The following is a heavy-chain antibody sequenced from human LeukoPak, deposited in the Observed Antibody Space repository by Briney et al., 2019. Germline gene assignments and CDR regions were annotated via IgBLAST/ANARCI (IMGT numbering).Heavy chain of an antibody. CDR1: GFTFDDYA. CDR3: AKDTLPSLYYYYYGMDV. CDR2: ISGDGGST. V-gene: IGHV3-43*02. J-gene: IGHJ6*02. Sequence: GGSLRLSCAASGFTFDDYAMHWVRQAPGKGLEWVSLISGDGGSTYYADSVKGRFTISRDNSKNSLYLQMNSLRTEDTALYYCAKDTLPSLYYYYYGMDVWGQGTTVTVSS.